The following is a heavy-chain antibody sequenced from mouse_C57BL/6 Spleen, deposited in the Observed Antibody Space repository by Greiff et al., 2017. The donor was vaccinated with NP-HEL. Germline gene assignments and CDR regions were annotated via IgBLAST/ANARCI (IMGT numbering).Heavy chain of an antibody. D-gene: IGHD2-4*01. J-gene: IGHJ2*01. Sequence: EVQLMESGGGLVKPGGSLKLSCAASGFTFSSYAMPWVRQTPEKRLEWVATISDGGSYTYYPDNVKGRITISRDNAKNNLYLQLSHLKSEDTAMYYGARDSDYDGVDYWGKGTTLTVSS. V-gene: IGHV5-4*01. CDR3: ARDSDYDGVDY. CDR2: ISDGGSYT. CDR1: GFTFSSYA.